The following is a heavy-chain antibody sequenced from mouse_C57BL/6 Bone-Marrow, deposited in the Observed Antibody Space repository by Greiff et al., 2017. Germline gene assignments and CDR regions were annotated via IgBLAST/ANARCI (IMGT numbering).Heavy chain of an antibody. V-gene: IGHV1-22*01. J-gene: IGHJ2*01. CDR1: GYTFTDYN. D-gene: IGHD1-1*01. CDR3: AITTVVATLDFDY. CDR2: INPNNGGT. Sequence: EVKLQQSGPELVKPGASVKMSCKASGYTFTDYNMHWVKQSHGKSLEWIGYINPNNGGTSYNQKFKGKATLTVNKSSSTAYMALRSLTSEDSAVYYCAITTVVATLDFDYWGQGTTLTVSS.